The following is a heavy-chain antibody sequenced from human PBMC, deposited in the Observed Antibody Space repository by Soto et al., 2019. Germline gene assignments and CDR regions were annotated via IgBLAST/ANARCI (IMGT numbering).Heavy chain of an antibody. J-gene: IGHJ4*02. CDR3: ARGVHDDSSGYYYFY. Sequence: SVKVSCTASGGTFRSYAIDWVRHAPGQGLEWMGGIIPLFGTAKHAQKFQGRITITADESTRTAYMDLRRLRSEDTAVYYCARGVHDDSSGYYYFYWGQGTLVTVSS. CDR1: GGTFRSYA. V-gene: IGHV1-69*13. CDR2: IIPLFGTA. D-gene: IGHD3-22*01.